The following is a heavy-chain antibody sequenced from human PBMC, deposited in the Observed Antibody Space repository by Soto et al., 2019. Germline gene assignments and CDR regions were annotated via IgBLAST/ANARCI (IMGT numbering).Heavy chain of an antibody. D-gene: IGHD7-27*01. J-gene: IGHJ3*02. CDR2: ISGRGGNT. CDR1: GFTFSIFA. V-gene: IGHV3-23*01. CDR3: AKDRGTGDYGVNAVDI. Sequence: EVQLLESGGGLVQPGGSLRLSCAASGFTFSIFAMSWVRQAPGKGLEWVSTISGRGGNTYYADSVKGRFTISRDNSKKTLNLQMNGLRGEDTAVYYCAKDRGTGDYGVNAVDIWGQGTMVTVSS.